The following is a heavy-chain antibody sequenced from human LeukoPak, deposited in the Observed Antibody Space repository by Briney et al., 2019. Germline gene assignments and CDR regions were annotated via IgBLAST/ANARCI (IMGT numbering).Heavy chain of an antibody. J-gene: IGHJ4*02. V-gene: IGHV3-20*04. CDR1: GFTFDDYG. Sequence: GGSLRLSCAASGFTFDDYGMSWVRQAPGKGLEWVSGINWNGGSTGYADSVKGRFTISRDNAKNSLYLQMNSLRAEDTAVYYCARYDSSSSDGDYWGQGTLVTVSS. D-gene: IGHD6-6*01. CDR3: ARYDSSSSDGDY. CDR2: INWNGGST.